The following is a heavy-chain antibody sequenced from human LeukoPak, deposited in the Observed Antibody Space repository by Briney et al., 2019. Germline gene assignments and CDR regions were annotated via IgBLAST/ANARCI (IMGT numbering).Heavy chain of an antibody. V-gene: IGHV1-18*01. Sequence: ASVKVSCKASGYTFTSYGISWVRQAPGQGLEWMGWISAYNGNTNYAQKLQGRVTMTADTSTSTAYMELRSLRSDDTAVYYCARNFGGSYYVGYYYYYYMDVWGKGTTVTVSS. CDR2: ISAYNGNT. CDR1: GYTFTSYG. D-gene: IGHD1-26*01. J-gene: IGHJ6*03. CDR3: ARNFGGSYYVGYYYYYYMDV.